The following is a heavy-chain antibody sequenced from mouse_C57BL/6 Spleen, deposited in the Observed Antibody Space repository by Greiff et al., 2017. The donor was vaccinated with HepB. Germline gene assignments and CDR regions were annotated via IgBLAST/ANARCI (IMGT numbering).Heavy chain of an antibody. D-gene: IGHD1-1*01. CDR1: GYTFTSYW. CDR3: ARKGDYYGSSPYYFDY. J-gene: IGHJ2*01. Sequence: VQLQQSWAELVKPGASVKLSCKASGYTFTSYWMQWVKQRPGQGLEWIGEIDPSDSYTNYNQKFKGKATLTVDTSSSTAYMQLSSLTSEDSAVYYCARKGDYYGSSPYYFDYWGQGTTLTVSS. CDR2: IDPSDSYT. V-gene: IGHV1-50*01.